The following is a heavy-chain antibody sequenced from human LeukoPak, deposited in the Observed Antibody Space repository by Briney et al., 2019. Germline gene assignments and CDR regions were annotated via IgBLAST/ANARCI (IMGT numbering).Heavy chain of an antibody. CDR2: ISSGSSAI. J-gene: IGHJ4*02. D-gene: IGHD4-17*01. Sequence: GGSLRLSCAASGFTFTTYSMTWVRQAPGKGLEWGSIISSGSSAIFSADALKGRFTISRDDAKNLLYLDMNSLRAEDTAVYYCARGHTAVTRHFDFWSQGTLVTVSS. CDR3: ARGHTAVTRHFDF. CDR1: GFTFTTYS. V-gene: IGHV3-21*01.